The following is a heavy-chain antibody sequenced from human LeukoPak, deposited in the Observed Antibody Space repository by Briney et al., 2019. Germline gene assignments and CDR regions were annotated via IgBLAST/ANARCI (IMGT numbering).Heavy chain of an antibody. V-gene: IGHV4-31*03. Sequence: PSQTLSLTCTVSGGSISSGGYYWSWIRQHPGKGLEWIGYIYYSGSTYYNPSLKSRVTISVDRSKNQFSLKLSSVTAADTAVYYCARGSSSWPDYWGQGTLVTVSS. D-gene: IGHD6-13*01. CDR1: GGSISSGGYY. J-gene: IGHJ4*02. CDR3: ARGSSSWPDY. CDR2: IYYSGST.